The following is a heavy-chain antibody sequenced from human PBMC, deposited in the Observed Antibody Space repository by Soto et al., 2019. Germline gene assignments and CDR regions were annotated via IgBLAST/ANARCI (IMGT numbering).Heavy chain of an antibody. J-gene: IGHJ5*02. CDR1: GYTFTNYG. CDR2: INADYGNT. V-gene: IGHV1-18*04. Sequence: QLQLVQSGTELKKPGASVKVSCKASGYTFTNYGITWVRQAPGQGLEWMGWINADYGNTNYEQKSHXRVXMTTDTSTNTAYMELRSLRSDDTAVYYFARPSLSNFNWFDPWGQGTLVTVSS. D-gene: IGHD4-4*01. CDR3: ARPSLSNFNWFDP.